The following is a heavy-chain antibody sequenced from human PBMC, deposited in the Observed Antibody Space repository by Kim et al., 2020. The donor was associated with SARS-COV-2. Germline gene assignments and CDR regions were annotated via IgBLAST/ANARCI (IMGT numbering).Heavy chain of an antibody. CDR3: ARDTGGFYGDYGESGYFDY. D-gene: IGHD4-17*01. CDR2: IYYSGST. V-gene: IGHV4-61*01. J-gene: IGHJ4*02. Sequence: SETLSLTCTVSGGSVSSGSYYWSWIRQPPGKGLEWIGYIYYSGSTNYNPSLKSRVTISVDTSKNQFSLKLSSVTAADTAVYYCARDTGGFYGDYGESGYFDYWGQGTLVTVSS. CDR1: GGSVSSGSYY.